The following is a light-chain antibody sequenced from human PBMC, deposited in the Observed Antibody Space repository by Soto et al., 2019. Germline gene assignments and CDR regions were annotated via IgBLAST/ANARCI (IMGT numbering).Light chain of an antibody. V-gene: IGKV1-5*03. J-gene: IGKJ2*01. CDR3: QQYNSYSKT. Sequence: DIPMTQSPSTLSASVGDRVTITCRASQSVSTWLAWYQQKPGKAPKVLIYKTSSLKSGVPSRFSGSGSGTEFTLTISSLQPDDVATYYCQQYNSYSKTFGQGTKLEIK. CDR2: KTS. CDR1: QSVSTW.